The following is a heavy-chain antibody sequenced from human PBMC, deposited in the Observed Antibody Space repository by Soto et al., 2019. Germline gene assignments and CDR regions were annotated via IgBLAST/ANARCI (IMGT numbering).Heavy chain of an antibody. Sequence: EASVKVSCKASGYTFTSYGISWVRQAPGQGLEWMGWISAYNGNTNYAQKLQGRVTMTTDTSTSTAYMELRSLRSDDTAVYYCATLRFLEWSQDYWGQGTLVTSPQ. D-gene: IGHD3-3*01. CDR3: ATLRFLEWSQDY. CDR1: GYTFTSYG. CDR2: ISAYNGNT. J-gene: IGHJ4*02. V-gene: IGHV1-18*01.